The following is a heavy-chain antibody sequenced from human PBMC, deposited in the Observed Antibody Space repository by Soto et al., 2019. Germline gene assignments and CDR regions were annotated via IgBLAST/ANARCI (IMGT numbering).Heavy chain of an antibody. V-gene: IGHV1-69*04. CDR3: AGDPDSHYNDSHASSYP. CDR2: IIPIIGII. Sequence: SVKVSCKASGSTFSTYTITWVRQAPGQGLEWMGRIIPIIGIINYAQKFQGRVTISADKFTGTAYMELTGLRSDDTAVYYCAGDPDSHYNDSHASSYPWGQGTLVTVSS. J-gene: IGHJ5*02. D-gene: IGHD4-4*01. CDR1: GSTFSTYT.